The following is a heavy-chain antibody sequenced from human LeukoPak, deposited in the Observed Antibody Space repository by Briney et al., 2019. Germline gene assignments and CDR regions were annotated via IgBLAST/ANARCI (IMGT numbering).Heavy chain of an antibody. CDR2: ISSSSSYI. V-gene: IGHV3-21*01. D-gene: IGHD1-26*01. CDR1: GFTFSSYS. Sequence: GGSLRLSCAASGFTFSSYSMSWVRQAPGKGLEWVSSISSSSSYIYYADSVKGRFTISRDNAKNSLSLQMNSLRAEDTAVYYCARTRIVGATLDPWGQGTLVTVSS. J-gene: IGHJ5*02. CDR3: ARTRIVGATLDP.